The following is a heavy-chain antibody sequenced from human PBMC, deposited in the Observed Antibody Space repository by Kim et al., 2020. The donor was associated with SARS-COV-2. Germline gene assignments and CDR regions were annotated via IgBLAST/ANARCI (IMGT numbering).Heavy chain of an antibody. Sequence: SVKVSCKASGGTFSSYAISWVRQAPGQGLEWMGRIIPILGIANYAQKFQGRVTITADKSTSTAYMELSSLRSEDTAVYYCARVVVLLFVNGMDVWGQGTTVTVSS. CDR3: ARVVVLLFVNGMDV. J-gene: IGHJ6*02. V-gene: IGHV1-69*04. CDR1: GGTFSSYA. D-gene: IGHD3-10*01. CDR2: IIPILGIA.